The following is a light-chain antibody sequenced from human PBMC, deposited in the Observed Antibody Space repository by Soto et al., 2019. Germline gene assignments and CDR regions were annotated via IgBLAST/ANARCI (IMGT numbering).Light chain of an antibody. CDR3: QQYSSYPLT. J-gene: IGKJ4*01. V-gene: IGKV1-5*01. CDR1: ESISSW. CDR2: DAS. Sequence: DIQMTQSPSTLSASVGDRVTITCRASESISSWLAWYQQKPGKAPKLLIHDASNLEGGVPSSFRGSGSGTEFTLTISSLQPDDFASYYCQQYSSYPLTFGGGTKVDIK.